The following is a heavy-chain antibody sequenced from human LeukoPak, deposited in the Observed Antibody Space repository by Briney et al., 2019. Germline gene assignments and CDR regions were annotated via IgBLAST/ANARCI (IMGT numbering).Heavy chain of an antibody. Sequence: GGSLRLSCAASGFTFSSYGMHWIRQAPGKGLEWVAFIRYDGSNKYYADSVKGRFTISRDNSKNTLYLQMNSLRAEDTAVYYCAKEGAEDYDILTLYYYYYMDVWGKGTTVTISS. D-gene: IGHD3-9*01. CDR1: GFTFSSYG. CDR2: IRYDGSNK. V-gene: IGHV3-30*02. CDR3: AKEGAEDYDILTLYYYYYMDV. J-gene: IGHJ6*03.